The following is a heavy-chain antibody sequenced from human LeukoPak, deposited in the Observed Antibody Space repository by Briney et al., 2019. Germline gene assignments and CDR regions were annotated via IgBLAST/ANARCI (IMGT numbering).Heavy chain of an antibody. CDR2: INPSGGST. J-gene: IGHJ5*02. V-gene: IGHV1-46*01. D-gene: IGHD4-23*01. CDR1: GYTFTSYY. Sequence: ASVKVSCKASGYTFTSYYMHWVRQAPGQGLEWMGIINPSGGSTSYAQKFQGRVTMTRDTSTSTVYMELSSLRSEDTAVYYCARSGTTEGVTSSNWFDPWGQGTLVTVSS. CDR3: ARSGTTEGVTSSNWFDP.